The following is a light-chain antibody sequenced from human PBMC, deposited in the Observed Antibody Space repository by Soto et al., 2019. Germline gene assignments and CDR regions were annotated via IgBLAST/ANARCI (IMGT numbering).Light chain of an antibody. Sequence: EVVMTQSPATLSLSPGEGVTLSCRASQGIGDTVAWYQHKPGQTPRLLSYDTYTRATGVPARFSGSRSGPEFTLAINGMQSEDFAVCYFHHYIPWPLTFGGGTKV. CDR3: HHYIPWPLT. CDR2: DTY. V-gene: IGKV3-15*01. J-gene: IGKJ4*01. CDR1: QGIGDT.